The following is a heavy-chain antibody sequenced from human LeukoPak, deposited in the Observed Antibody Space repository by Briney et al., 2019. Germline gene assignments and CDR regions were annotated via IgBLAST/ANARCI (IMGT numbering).Heavy chain of an antibody. D-gene: IGHD2-15*01. J-gene: IGHJ4*02. Sequence: GASVKVSCKASGDTFSSHDISWVRQAPGQGLEWMGRIIPLLGTANYAQKFQGRVTITADTSTSTAYMELTGLRSDDTAVYYCARGADNSGGSCYYWGQGTLVTVSS. V-gene: IGHV1-69*04. CDR2: IIPLLGTA. CDR3: ARGADNSGGSCYY. CDR1: GDTFSSHD.